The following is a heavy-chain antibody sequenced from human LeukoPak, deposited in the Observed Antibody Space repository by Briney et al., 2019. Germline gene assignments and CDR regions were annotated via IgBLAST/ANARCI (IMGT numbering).Heavy chain of an antibody. CDR2: RNEDGSDK. CDR1: GFTFSSYW. J-gene: IGHJ5*02. CDR3: VRQAGVS. D-gene: IGHD6-19*01. V-gene: IGHV3-7*01. Sequence: GGSLRLSCAASGFTFSSYWMSWVRQAPGKGLEWVANRNEDGSDKYYVDSVKGRFTISRDNDKNYLYLQMNSLRGEDTAVYYCVRQAGVSWGQGTLVTVSS.